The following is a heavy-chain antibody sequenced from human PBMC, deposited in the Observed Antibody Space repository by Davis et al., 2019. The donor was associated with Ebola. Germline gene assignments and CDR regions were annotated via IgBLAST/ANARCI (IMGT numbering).Heavy chain of an antibody. D-gene: IGHD2-15*01. V-gene: IGHV3-69-1*01. CDR1: GFTFSNYY. J-gene: IGHJ4*02. CDR3: ARYGGYCSGGSCAFDY. CDR2: ISSSSTI. Sequence: GESLKISCAASGFTFSNYYMNWVRQAPGKGLEWVSSISSSSTIYYADSVKGRFTISRDNAKNSLYLQMNSLRAEDTAVYYCARYGGYCSGGSCAFDYWGQGTLVTVSS.